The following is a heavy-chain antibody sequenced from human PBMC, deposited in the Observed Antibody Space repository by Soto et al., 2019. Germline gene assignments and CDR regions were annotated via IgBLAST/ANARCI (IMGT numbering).Heavy chain of an antibody. D-gene: IGHD3-9*01. CDR2: VYYTGST. J-gene: IGHJ6*03. CDR3: ARTVLGPDLLADSFVDYYYYMDV. V-gene: IGHV4-59*08. CDR1: GGSISNFY. Sequence: SETLSLTCTVSGGSISNFYWSWIRQPPGKGLEWIGYVYYTGSTSYNPPLKRRVTFSADSSRGQFSQRLNSVTAADTAVYYCARTVLGPDLLADSFVDYYYYMDVWGQGTTVTVSS.